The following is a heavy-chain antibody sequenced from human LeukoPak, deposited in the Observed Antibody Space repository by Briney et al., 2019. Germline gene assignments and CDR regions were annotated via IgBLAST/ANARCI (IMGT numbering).Heavy chain of an antibody. CDR1: GGTFSSYA. J-gene: IGHJ6*02. CDR2: IIPIFGTA. Sequence: SVKVSCKASGGTFSSYAISWVRQAPGQGLEWMGGIIPIFGTANYAQKFQGRVTITADESTSTAYMELSSLRSEDTAVYYCAREWEYYYGSGSYLGPNCYYGMDVWGQGTTVTVSS. D-gene: IGHD3-10*01. CDR3: AREWEYYYGSGSYLGPNCYYGMDV. V-gene: IGHV1-69*13.